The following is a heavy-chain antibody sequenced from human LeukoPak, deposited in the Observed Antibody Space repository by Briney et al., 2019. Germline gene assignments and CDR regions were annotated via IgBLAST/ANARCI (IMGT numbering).Heavy chain of an antibody. CDR2: ISSSSSTI. CDR3: ARDLRGTGYNFDY. CDR1: GFAFSSYS. V-gene: IGHV3-48*04. Sequence: GGSLRLSCAASGFAFSSYSMNWVRQAPGKGLEWVSYISSSSSTIHYADSVKGRFTISRDNAKNSLYLQMNGLRAEDTAVYYCARDLRGTGYNFDYWGQGTLVTVSS. D-gene: IGHD3/OR15-3a*01. J-gene: IGHJ4*02.